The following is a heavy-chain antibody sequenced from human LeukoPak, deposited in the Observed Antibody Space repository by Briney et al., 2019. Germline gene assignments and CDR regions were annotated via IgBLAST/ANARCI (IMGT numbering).Heavy chain of an antibody. CDR1: GYTFTSYG. CDR2: IIPIFGTA. V-gene: IGHV1-69*13. J-gene: IGHJ4*02. D-gene: IGHD6-19*01. Sequence: GASVKVSCKASGYTFTSYGISWVRQAPGQGLEWMGGIIPIFGTANYAQKFQGRVTITADESTSTAYMELSSLRSEDTAVYYCARTPHSSGWYEYYFDYWGQETLVTVSS. CDR3: ARTPHSSGWYEYYFDY.